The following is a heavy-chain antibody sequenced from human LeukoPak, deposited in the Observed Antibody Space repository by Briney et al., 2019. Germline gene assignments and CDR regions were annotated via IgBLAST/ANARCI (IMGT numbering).Heavy chain of an antibody. D-gene: IGHD3-9*01. V-gene: IGHV1-18*01. CDR1: GYTFTSYG. J-gene: IGHJ4*02. CDR3: AREGYFDWLPSQLFEYYFDY. Sequence: ASVKVSCKASGYTFTSYGISWVRQAPGQGLEWMGWISAYNGNTNYAQKLQGRVTMTTDTSTSTAYMELRSLRSDDTAVYYCAREGYFDWLPSQLFEYYFDYWGQGTLVTVSS. CDR2: ISAYNGNT.